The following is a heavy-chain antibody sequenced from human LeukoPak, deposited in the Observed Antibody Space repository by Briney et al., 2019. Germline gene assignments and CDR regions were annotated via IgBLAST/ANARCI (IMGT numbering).Heavy chain of an antibody. Sequence: PGGSLRFSCAASGFTFSSYSMNWVRQAPGKGLEWVSYISSSSSTIYYADSVKGRFTISRDNAKNSLYLQMNSLRAEDTAVYYCARQGDRMAGIAARRNDYWGQGTLVAVSS. CDR2: ISSSSSTI. J-gene: IGHJ4*02. CDR3: ARQGDRMAGIAARRNDY. CDR1: GFTFSSYS. V-gene: IGHV3-48*01. D-gene: IGHD6-6*01.